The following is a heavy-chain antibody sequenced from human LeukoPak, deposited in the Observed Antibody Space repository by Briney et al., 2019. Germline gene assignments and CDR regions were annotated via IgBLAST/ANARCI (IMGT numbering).Heavy chain of an antibody. Sequence: GGSLRLSCAASGFTFSSYWMSWVRQAPGKGLEWVANIKQDGSEKYYVDSVKGRFTISRDNAKNSLYLQMNSLRAEGTAVYYCAREPPSYSSGWYYFDYWGQGTLVTVSS. J-gene: IGHJ4*02. CDR2: IKQDGSEK. D-gene: IGHD6-19*01. V-gene: IGHV3-7*01. CDR3: AREPPSYSSGWYYFDY. CDR1: GFTFSSYW.